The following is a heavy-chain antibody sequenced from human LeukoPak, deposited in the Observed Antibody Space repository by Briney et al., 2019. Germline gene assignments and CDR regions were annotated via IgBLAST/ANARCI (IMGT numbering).Heavy chain of an antibody. Sequence: ASVKVSCKASGYTFTGYYMHWVRQAPGQGLEWMGWINPNSGGTNYAQKFQGRVTMTRDTSISTAYMELSRLRSEDTAVYYCARVPLYSGSYDYWGQGTLVTASS. V-gene: IGHV1-2*02. J-gene: IGHJ4*02. CDR3: ARVPLYSGSYDY. CDR2: INPNSGGT. D-gene: IGHD1-26*01. CDR1: GYTFTGYY.